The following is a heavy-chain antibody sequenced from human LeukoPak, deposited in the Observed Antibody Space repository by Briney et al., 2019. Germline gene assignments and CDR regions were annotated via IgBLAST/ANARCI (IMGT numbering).Heavy chain of an antibody. CDR3: ARCGSITGSSDDAFDI. CDR2: ISSSGSTI. D-gene: IGHD1-20*01. J-gene: IGHJ3*02. CDR1: GFTFSDYY. Sequence: GGSLRLSCAASGFTFSDYYMSWIRQAPGKGLEWVSYISSSGSTIYYAGSVKGRFTISRDNAKNSLYLQMNSLRAEDTAVYYCARCGSITGSSDDAFDIWGQGTMVTVSS. V-gene: IGHV3-11*04.